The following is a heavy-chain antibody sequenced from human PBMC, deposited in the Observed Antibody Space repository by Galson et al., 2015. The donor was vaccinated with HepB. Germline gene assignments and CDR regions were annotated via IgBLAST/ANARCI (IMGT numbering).Heavy chain of an antibody. CDR2: FDPEDGET. Sequence: SVKVSCKVSGYTLTELSMHWVRQAPGKGLEWMGGFDPEDGETIYAQKFQGRVTMTEDTSTDTAYMELSSLRSEDTAVYYCATDTRRLIAVAGTRPLDYWGQGTLVTVSS. V-gene: IGHV1-24*01. D-gene: IGHD6-19*01. CDR3: ATDTRRLIAVAGTRPLDY. J-gene: IGHJ4*02. CDR1: GYTLTELS.